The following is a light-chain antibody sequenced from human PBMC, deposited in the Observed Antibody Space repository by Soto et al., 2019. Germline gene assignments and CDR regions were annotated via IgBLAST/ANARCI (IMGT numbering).Light chain of an antibody. Sequence: QSVLTQPPSASGTPGQRVTISCSGSSSNIGSNTVNWYQQLPGTAPKLLIYSNNQRPSGVPDRFSGSKSGTSASLAISGLKSEDETAHYCAAWDDSLNGWVFGGGTKLTVL. J-gene: IGLJ3*02. CDR2: SNN. V-gene: IGLV1-44*01. CDR1: SSNIGSNT. CDR3: AAWDDSLNGWV.